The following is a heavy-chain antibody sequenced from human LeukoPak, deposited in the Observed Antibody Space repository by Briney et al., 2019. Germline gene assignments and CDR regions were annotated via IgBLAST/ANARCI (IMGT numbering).Heavy chain of an antibody. CDR1: GGSISSSSYY. CDR2: IYYSGTT. D-gene: IGHD4-23*01. J-gene: IGHJ4*02. V-gene: IGHV4-39*07. CDR3: ARTYGGYSFAFDY. Sequence: SETLSLTCTVSGGSISSSSYYWGWIRQPPGKGLEWIGCIYYSGTTYYNPSLRSRVTISVDTSKNQFSLKLSSVTAADTAVYYCARTYGGYSFAFDYWGQGTLVTVSS.